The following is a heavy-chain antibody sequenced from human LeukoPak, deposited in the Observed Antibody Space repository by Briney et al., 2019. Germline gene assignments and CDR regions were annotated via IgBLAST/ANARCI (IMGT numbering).Heavy chain of an antibody. J-gene: IGHJ6*03. Sequence: SGGSLRLSCAASGFTFSSYSMNWVRQAPGKGLEWVSYISSSSSTIYYADSVKGRFTISRDNAKNSLHLQMNSLRAEDTAVYYCARVLLGYWNYMDVWGKGTTVTVSS. CDR3: ARVLLGYWNYMDV. CDR1: GFTFSSYS. D-gene: IGHD2-15*01. V-gene: IGHV3-48*01. CDR2: ISSSSSTI.